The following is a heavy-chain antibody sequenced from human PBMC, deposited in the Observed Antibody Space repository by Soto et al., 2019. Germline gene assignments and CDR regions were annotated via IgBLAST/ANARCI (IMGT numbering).Heavy chain of an antibody. D-gene: IGHD3-16*02. CDR1: GFNFSRYA. V-gene: IGHV3-23*01. J-gene: IGHJ4*02. CDR2: ISGSGGST. Sequence: PGGSLRLSCAASGFNFSRYAMSWVRQAPGKGLEWVSAISGSGGSTYYADSVKGRFTISRDNSKNTLYLQMNSLRAEDTAVYYCAKFGVGIPWRSNFDYWGQGTLVTVSS. CDR3: AKFGVGIPWRSNFDY.